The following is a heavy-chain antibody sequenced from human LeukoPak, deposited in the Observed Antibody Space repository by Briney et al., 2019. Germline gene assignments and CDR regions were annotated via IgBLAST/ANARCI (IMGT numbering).Heavy chain of an antibody. J-gene: IGHJ6*03. D-gene: IGHD3-3*01. V-gene: IGHV4-59*01. CDR3: ARVGYDFWSGSHYYYYYMDV. CDR1: GGSISGYY. Sequence: KPSETLSLTCTVSGGSISGYYWSWIRQPPGKGLEWIGYIYYSGSTNYNPSLKSRVTISVDTSKNQFSLKLSSVTAADTAVYYCARVGYDFWSGSHYYYYYMDVWGKGTTVTVSS. CDR2: IYYSGST.